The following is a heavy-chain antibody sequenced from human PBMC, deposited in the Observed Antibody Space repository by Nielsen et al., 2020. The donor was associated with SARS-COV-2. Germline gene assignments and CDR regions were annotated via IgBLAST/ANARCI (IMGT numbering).Heavy chain of an antibody. Sequence: GESLKISCKGSGYSFTSYGISWVRQAPGQGLEWMGWISAYNGNTNYAQKLQGRVTMTTDTSTSTAYMELRSLRSDDTAVYYCAQDTGWLQLLHFQHWGQGTLVTVSS. CDR2: ISAYNGNT. CDR1: GYSFTSYG. CDR3: AQDTGWLQLLHFQH. D-gene: IGHD5-24*01. J-gene: IGHJ1*01. V-gene: IGHV1-18*01.